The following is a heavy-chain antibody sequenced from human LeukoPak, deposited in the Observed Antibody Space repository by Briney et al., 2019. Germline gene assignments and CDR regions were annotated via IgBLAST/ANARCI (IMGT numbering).Heavy chain of an antibody. CDR3: ARDPYGDYGNDY. V-gene: IGHV3-23*01. D-gene: IGHD4-17*01. CDR2: ITTSDGNT. CDR1: GFTFSSYT. J-gene: IGHJ4*02. Sequence: GGSLRLSCAASGFTFSSYTMSWVRQAPGKGLEWVSTITTSDGNTYYADSVKGRFTVSRDNSKNTLFLQMNSLRAEDTAVYYCARDPYGDYGNDYWGQGTLVTVSS.